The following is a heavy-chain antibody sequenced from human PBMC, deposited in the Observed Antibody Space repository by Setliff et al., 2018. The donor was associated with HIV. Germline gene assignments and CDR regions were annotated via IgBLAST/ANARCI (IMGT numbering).Heavy chain of an antibody. V-gene: IGHV3-15*01. CDR2: IKSKTDGETE. D-gene: IGHD1-26*01. CDR1: GFTFTNAW. CDR3: AKDWLYSGGYSGSFDN. J-gene: IGHJ4*02. Sequence: GGSLRLSCAASGFTFTNAWMSWVRQAPGKGLEWVGRIKSKTDGETEDYAAPVKGRFTISRDDSRSTLYLQMNSLITEDTAVYFCAKDWLYSGGYSGSFDNWGQGTLVTVSS.